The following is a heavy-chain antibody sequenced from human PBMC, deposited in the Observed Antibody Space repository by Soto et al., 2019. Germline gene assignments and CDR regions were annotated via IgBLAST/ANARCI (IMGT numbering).Heavy chain of an antibody. CDR3: AFPYYYDSSGYHFDY. V-gene: IGHV3-21*01. J-gene: IGHJ4*02. CDR2: ISSSSSYI. CDR1: GFTFSSYS. Sequence: GGSLRLSCAASGFTFSSYSMNWVRQAPGKGLEWVSSISSSSSYIYYADSVKGRFTISRDNAKNSLYLQMNSLRAEDTAVYYCAFPYYYDSSGYHFDYWGQGTLVTVSS. D-gene: IGHD3-22*01.